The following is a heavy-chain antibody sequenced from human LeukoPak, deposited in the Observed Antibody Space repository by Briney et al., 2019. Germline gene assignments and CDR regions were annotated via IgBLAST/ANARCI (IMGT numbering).Heavy chain of an antibody. CDR2: ISAYNGNT. V-gene: IGHV1-18*01. CDR1: GYTFTSYG. CDR3: ARDYYDSSGYSYIDY. J-gene: IGHJ4*02. D-gene: IGHD3-22*01. Sequence: PQASVKVSCTASGYTFTSYGISWVRQAPGQGLEWMGWISAYNGNTNYAQKLQGRVTMTTDTSTSTAYMELRSLRSDDTAVYYCARDYYDSSGYSYIDYWGQGTLVTVSS.